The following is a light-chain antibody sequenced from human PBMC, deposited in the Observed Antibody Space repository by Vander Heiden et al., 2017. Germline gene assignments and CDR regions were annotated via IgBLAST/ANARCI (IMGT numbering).Light chain of an antibody. J-gene: IGLJ3*02. CDR3: QVWDSSSEHWV. CDR1: NIGSQS. Sequence: SYVLTQPPSVSVARRRTATITCGGNNIGSQSVHWYQQKPGQAPVLVVYDDSDRPSGIPERFSGANSGNTATLTISRVEDGDEADYYCQVWDSSSEHWVFGGGTKLTVL. CDR2: DDS. V-gene: IGLV3-21*02.